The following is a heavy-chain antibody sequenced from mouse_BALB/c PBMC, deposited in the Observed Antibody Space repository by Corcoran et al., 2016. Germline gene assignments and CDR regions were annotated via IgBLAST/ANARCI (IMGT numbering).Heavy chain of an antibody. V-gene: IGHV1-26*01. J-gene: IGHJ1*01. D-gene: IGHD2-14*01. CDR1: GYSFTGYY. CDR3: ARGGSTYPYFDV. CDR2: INPYNGAT. Sequence: EVQLQQSGPELVKPGASVKISCKASGYSFTGYYIHWVKQSHVKSLEWIGRINPYNGATSYNQNFKDKASLTVDKSSSTAYMELHSLTSEDSAVYYCARGGSTYPYFDVWGAGTTVTVSS.